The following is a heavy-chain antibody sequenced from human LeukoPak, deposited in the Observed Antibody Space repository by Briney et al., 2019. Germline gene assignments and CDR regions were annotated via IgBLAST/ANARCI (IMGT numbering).Heavy chain of an antibody. CDR1: GYTFTGYY. CDR3: ASPGFGSSMVYYYGMDV. Sequence: ASVKVSCKASGYTFTGYYIHWVRQAPGQGLEWMGWINPNSGGTNYAQKFQGRVTMTRDTSISTAYMELSRLRSDDTAVYYCASPGFGSSMVYYYGMDVWGQGTTVTVSS. V-gene: IGHV1-2*02. D-gene: IGHD1-26*01. J-gene: IGHJ6*02. CDR2: INPNSGGT.